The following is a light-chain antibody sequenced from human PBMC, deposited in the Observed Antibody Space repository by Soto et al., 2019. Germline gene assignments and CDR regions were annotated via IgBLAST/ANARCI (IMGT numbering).Light chain of an antibody. J-gene: IGKJ3*01. Sequence: DIQMTQSPSTLSASVGDRVTITCRASQSISTWLAWCQQKPGKAPKVLIYGASSLESGVPSRFSGSGSGTEFTLTISSLQPDDFATYYCQQYKNYLTFGPGTKVDIK. CDR2: GAS. V-gene: IGKV1-5*01. CDR3: QQYKNYLT. CDR1: QSISTW.